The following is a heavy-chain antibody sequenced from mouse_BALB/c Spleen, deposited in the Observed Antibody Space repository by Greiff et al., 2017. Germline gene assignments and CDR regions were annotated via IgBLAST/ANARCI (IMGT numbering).Heavy chain of an antibody. V-gene: IGHV1-7*01. D-gene: IGHD2-12*01. CDR3: ARSPYVEGLAWFAY. J-gene: IGHJ3*01. Sequence: QVQLQQSGAELAKPGASVKMSCKASGYTFTSYWMHWVKQRPGQGLEWIGYINPSTGYTEYNQKFKDKATLTADKSSSTAYMQLSSLTSEDSAVYYCARSPYVEGLAWFAYWGQGTLVTVSA. CDR1: GYTFTSYW. CDR2: INPSTGYT.